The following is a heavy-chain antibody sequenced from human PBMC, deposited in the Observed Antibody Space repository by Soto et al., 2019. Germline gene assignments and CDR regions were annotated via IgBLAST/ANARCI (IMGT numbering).Heavy chain of an antibody. CDR1: GYTFTGYY. V-gene: IGHV1-2*04. CDR2: INPNSGGT. J-gene: IGHJ6*02. CDR3: AAALWFGELLSPPNHYYYGMDV. Sequence: GASVKVSCKASGYTFTGYYMHWVRQAPGQGLEWMGWINPNSGGTNYAQKFQGWVTMTRDTSISTAYMELSRLRSDDTAVYYCAAALWFGELLSPPNHYYYGMDVWGQGTTVTVS. D-gene: IGHD3-10*01.